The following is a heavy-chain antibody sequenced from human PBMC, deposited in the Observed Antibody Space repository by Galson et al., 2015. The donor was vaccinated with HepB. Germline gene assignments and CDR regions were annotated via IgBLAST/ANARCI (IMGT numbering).Heavy chain of an antibody. CDR2: ISETDDTT. Sequence: SLRLSCAASGFTFSDYYMSWVRQAPGKGLGWVSGISETDDTTYYADSVKGRFTISRDNSKNMLYLQMNSLTAEDTAVYYCAKTSGQRLVIVIIPLYYFYSWGQGTLVAVSS. D-gene: IGHD3-22*01. J-gene: IGHJ4*02. CDR1: GFTFSDYY. V-gene: IGHV3-23*01. CDR3: AKTSGQRLVIVIIPLYYFYS.